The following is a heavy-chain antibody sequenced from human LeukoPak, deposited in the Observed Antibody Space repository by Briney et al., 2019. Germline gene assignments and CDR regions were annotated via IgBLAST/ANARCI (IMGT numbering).Heavy chain of an antibody. CDR1: GFTFSSYA. CDR2: ISGSGGST. Sequence: PGGSLRLSCAASGFTFSSYAMSWVRQAPGKGLEWVSAISGSGGSTYYADSVKGRFTISRDNSKNTLYLQMNSQRAEGTAVYYWAKEDMPVAGRGGVDYWGQGTLVTVSS. D-gene: IGHD6-19*01. V-gene: IGHV3-23*01. J-gene: IGHJ4*02. CDR3: AKEDMPVAGRGGVDY.